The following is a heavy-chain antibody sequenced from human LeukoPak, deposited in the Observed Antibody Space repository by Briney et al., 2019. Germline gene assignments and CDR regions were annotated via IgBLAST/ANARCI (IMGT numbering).Heavy chain of an antibody. J-gene: IGHJ5*02. CDR1: GYTFTGYY. D-gene: IGHD4-11*01. Sequence: GASVKVSCKASGYTFTGYYMHWVRQAPGQGLEWMGWINPNSGGTNYAQKFQGRVTMTRDTSISTAYMELSRLRSDDTAVYYCARERLQNYNWFDPWGQGTLVTVSS. CDR3: ARERLQNYNWFDP. V-gene: IGHV1-2*02. CDR2: INPNSGGT.